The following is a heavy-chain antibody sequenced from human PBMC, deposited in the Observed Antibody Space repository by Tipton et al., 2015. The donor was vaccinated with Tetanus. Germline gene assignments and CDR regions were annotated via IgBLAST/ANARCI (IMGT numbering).Heavy chain of an antibody. V-gene: IGHV4-39*01. CDR1: GGSINTNSYY. CDR2: VYYSGST. CDR3: ARHLSTGSWYFFDY. J-gene: IGHJ4*02. D-gene: IGHD6-13*01. Sequence: TLSLTCTVSGGSINTNSYYWGWIRQPPGKGLEFIGSVYYSGSTYYNPSLKSRVTRSIDTSKNQFSLRLSSVTAADTAFYYCARHLSTGSWYFFDYWGQGTLVPVSS.